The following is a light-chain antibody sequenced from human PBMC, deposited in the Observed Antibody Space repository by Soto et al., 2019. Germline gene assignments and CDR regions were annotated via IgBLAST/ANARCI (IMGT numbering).Light chain of an antibody. Sequence: DLVLTQTPLSLVVTLGQPASISCKSSQSLAFRDGNIYLNWLQQRPGQPPRLLIYKTSNRFSGVXDXCSGSGAGTEFTLKISKVEAEDVGVYYCVEAALLPHAFGQGTKVEIK. V-gene: IGKV2-24*01. CDR2: KTS. CDR3: VEAALLPHA. CDR1: QSLAFRDGNIY. J-gene: IGKJ1*01.